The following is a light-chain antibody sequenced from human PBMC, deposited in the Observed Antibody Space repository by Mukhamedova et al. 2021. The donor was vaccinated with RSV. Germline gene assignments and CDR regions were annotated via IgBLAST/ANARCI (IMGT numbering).Light chain of an antibody. CDR1: QRISSW. V-gene: IGKV1-5*03. Sequence: SQRISSWLAWYQQKPGKVPKLLIYKASSLESGVPSRFSGSGSGTEFTLTISSLQPDDFATYYCQQYNSYPHTFGQGTKVEIK. J-gene: IGKJ2*01. CDR3: QQYNSYPHT. CDR2: KAS.